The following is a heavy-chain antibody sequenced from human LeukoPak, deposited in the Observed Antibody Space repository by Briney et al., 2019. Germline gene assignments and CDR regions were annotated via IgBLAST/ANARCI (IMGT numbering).Heavy chain of an antibody. V-gene: IGHV1-24*01. Sequence: GASVKVSCKVSGYTLTELSMHWVRQAPGKGLEWMGGFDPEDGEAIYAQKFQGRVTMTEDTSTDTAYMELSSLRSEDTAVYYCATDADIVATGVFDYWGQGTLVTVSS. D-gene: IGHD5-12*01. CDR3: ATDADIVATGVFDY. CDR1: GYTLTELS. J-gene: IGHJ4*02. CDR2: FDPEDGEA.